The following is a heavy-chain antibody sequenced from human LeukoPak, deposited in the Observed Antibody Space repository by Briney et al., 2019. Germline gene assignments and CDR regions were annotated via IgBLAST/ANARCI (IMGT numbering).Heavy chain of an antibody. V-gene: IGHV4-59*02. D-gene: IGHD3-10*01. CDR2: IYYTGST. J-gene: IGHJ4*02. CDR3: AREGTTMVRGVIGRGPLDY. CDR1: GGSVSDYY. Sequence: SETLSLTCTISGGSVSDYYWSWIRQSPGKGLEWIGYIYYTGSTTYNPSLKSRVTISVDTSKNQFSLKLSSVTAADTAVYYCAREGTTMVRGVIGRGPLDYWGQGTLVTVSS.